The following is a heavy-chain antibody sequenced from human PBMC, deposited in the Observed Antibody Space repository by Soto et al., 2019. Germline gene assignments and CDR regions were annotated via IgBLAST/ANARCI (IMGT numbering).Heavy chain of an antibody. CDR1: GFTFSNAW. D-gene: IGHD4-17*01. CDR2: IKSKTDGGTT. CDR3: TTDHDYGDYVPIFF. J-gene: IGHJ4*02. V-gene: IGHV3-15*07. Sequence: SGGGLRLSCAASGFTFSNAWMNSVRQAPGKGLEWVGRIKSKTDGGTTDYAAPVKGRFTISRDDSKNTLYLQMNSLKTEDTAVYYCTTDHDYGDYVPIFFWGQGTLVTVPQ.